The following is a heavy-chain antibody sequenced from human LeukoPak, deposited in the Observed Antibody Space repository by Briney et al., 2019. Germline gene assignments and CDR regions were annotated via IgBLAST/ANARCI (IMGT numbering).Heavy chain of an antibody. V-gene: IGHV1-8*01. CDR2: MNPNSGNT. CDR3: ARSTTSLTMENWFDP. D-gene: IGHD3-10*01. J-gene: IGHJ5*02. Sequence: ASVKVSCKASGYTFTSYDINWVRQATGQGLEWMGWMNPNSGNTGYAQKFQGRVTMARNTSISTAYMELSSLRSEDTAVYYCARSTTSLTMENWFDPWGQGTLVTVSS. CDR1: GYTFTSYD.